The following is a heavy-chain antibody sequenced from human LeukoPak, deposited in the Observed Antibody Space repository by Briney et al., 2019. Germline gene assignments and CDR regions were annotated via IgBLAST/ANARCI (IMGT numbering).Heavy chain of an antibody. CDR1: GGSISSSIYY. CDR2: VFYNGAT. J-gene: IGHJ5*02. D-gene: IGHD3-22*01. V-gene: IGHV4-39*07. CDR3: ARDKYYYDSSGAVWFDP. Sequence: ASETLSLTCIVSGGSISSSIYYWAWVRQPPGKGLEWIGTVFYNGATQYSPSLRSRVTISIDTSKNQFSLKLSSVTAADTAVYYCARDKYYYDSSGAVWFDPWGQGTLVTVSS.